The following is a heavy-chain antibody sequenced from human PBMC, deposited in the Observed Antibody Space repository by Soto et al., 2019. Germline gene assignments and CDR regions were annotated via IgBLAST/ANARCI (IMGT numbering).Heavy chain of an antibody. Sequence: SETLSLTCTVSGGSISSYYWSWIRQPPGKGLEWIGYIYYSGSTNYNPSLKSRVTISVDTSKNQFSLKLSSVTAADTAVYYCARSPYYSNFDYWGQGXLVTVSS. J-gene: IGHJ4*02. CDR2: IYYSGST. D-gene: IGHD4-4*01. V-gene: IGHV4-59*01. CDR3: ARSPYYSNFDY. CDR1: GGSISSYY.